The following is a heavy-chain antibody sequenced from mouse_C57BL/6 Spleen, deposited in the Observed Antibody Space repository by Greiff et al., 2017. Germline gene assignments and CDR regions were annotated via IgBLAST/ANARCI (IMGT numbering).Heavy chain of an antibody. J-gene: IGHJ1*03. CDR1: GYTFTDYE. V-gene: IGHV1-15*01. Sequence: QVQLQQSGAELVRPGASVTLSCKASGYTFTDYEMHWVKQTPVHGLEWIGAIDPETGGTASNQKFKGKAILTADKASSTAYMELRSLTSEDAAVYYCTPYYGSRGYFDVWGTGTTVTVSS. D-gene: IGHD1-1*01. CDR2: IDPETGGT. CDR3: TPYYGSRGYFDV.